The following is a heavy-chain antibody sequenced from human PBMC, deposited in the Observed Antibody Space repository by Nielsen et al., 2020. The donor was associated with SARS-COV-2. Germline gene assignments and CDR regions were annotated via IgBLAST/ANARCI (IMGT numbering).Heavy chain of an antibody. V-gene: IGHV4-28*01. CDR3: AGTHDYYDSSRIDY. J-gene: IGHJ4*02. Sequence: SETLSLTCTVSGYSISSDYYWGWIRQSPGKGLEWIGYIYYSGSTYYNPSLRSRVTMSVDTSKNQFSLKLSSVTAVDTAVYYCAGTHDYYDSSRIDYWGQGTLVTVSS. CDR2: IYYSGST. CDR1: GYSISSDYY. D-gene: IGHD3-22*01.